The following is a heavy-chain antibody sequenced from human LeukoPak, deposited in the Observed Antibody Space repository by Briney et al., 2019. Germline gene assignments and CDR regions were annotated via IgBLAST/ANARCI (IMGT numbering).Heavy chain of an antibody. CDR1: GFTFSNYA. Sequence: GGSLRLSCAASGFTFSNYAMTWVRQAPGKGLEWVSSISGSGDTTYYADSVKGRFTISRDNAKNSLYLQMNSLRAEDTAVYYCARPDSSGYYDYWGQGTLVTVSS. CDR2: ISGSGDTT. CDR3: ARPDSSGYYDY. J-gene: IGHJ4*02. D-gene: IGHD3-22*01. V-gene: IGHV3-23*01.